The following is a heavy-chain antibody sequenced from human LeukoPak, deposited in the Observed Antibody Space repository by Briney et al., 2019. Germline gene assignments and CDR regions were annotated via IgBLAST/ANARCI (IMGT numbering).Heavy chain of an antibody. D-gene: IGHD3-16*01. CDR3: ARDPNYGQLDP. CDR2: IYYTGST. V-gene: IGHV4-39*07. CDR1: GDSVSSSSYY. J-gene: IGHJ5*02. Sequence: SETLSLTCTVSGDSVSSSSYYWGWIRQPPGKGLEWSGNIYYTGSTFYNPSLKSRVTKSVDTSKNQFSLKLSSVTAADTAVYYCARDPNYGQLDPWGQGTLVTVSS.